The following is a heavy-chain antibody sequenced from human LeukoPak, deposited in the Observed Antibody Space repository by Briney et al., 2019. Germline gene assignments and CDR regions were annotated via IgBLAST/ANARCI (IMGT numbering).Heavy chain of an antibody. CDR1: GYTLTELS. CDR2: FDPEDAET. Sequence: ASVKVSCKVSGYTLTELSMHWVRQAPGKGLEWMGGFDPEDAETIYAQQFQGRVTMTEDTSTDTAYMELNSLKTDDTAVYYCTADFPGESRGIDIWGQGTLVTVSS. D-gene: IGHD1-14*01. CDR3: TADFPGESRGIDI. J-gene: IGHJ3*02. V-gene: IGHV1-24*01.